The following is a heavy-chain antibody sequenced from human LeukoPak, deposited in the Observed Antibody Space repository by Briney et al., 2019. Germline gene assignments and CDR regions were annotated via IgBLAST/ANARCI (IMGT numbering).Heavy chain of an antibody. J-gene: IGHJ6*02. CDR3: AKDWALLWFGEDPDYYGMDV. V-gene: IGHV3-30*18. D-gene: IGHD3-10*01. Sequence: GKSLRLSCAASGFTFSGYGMHWVRQAPDKGLEWVAVISYDGSSKYYADSVKGRLTISRDNSKNTLYLQMNSLRAEDTAVYYCAKDWALLWFGEDPDYYGMDVWGQGTTVTVSS. CDR2: ISYDGSSK. CDR1: GFTFSGYG.